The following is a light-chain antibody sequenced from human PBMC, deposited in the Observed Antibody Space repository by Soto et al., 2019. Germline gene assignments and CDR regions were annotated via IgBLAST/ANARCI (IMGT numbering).Light chain of an antibody. CDR2: EVS. CDR1: SSDVGANNF. V-gene: IGLV2-14*01. CDR3: LSYTNTGARV. J-gene: IGLJ1*01. Sequence: QSVLPQPASVSASPGQSITISCTGTSSDVGANNFVSWYQQHPGKAPQVMIFEVSNRPSGVSNRFSGSKAGNTASLTISGLQAEDEADYYCLSYTNTGARVFGTGTKVTVL.